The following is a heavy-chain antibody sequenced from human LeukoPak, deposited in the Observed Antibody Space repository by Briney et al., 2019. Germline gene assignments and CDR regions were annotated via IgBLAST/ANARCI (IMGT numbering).Heavy chain of an antibody. CDR3: ARLLGYCSSTSCYTSPVDY. CDR2: IYYSGST. J-gene: IGHJ4*02. V-gene: IGHV4-39*01. CDR1: GGSISSGSYY. Sequence: SETLSLTCTVSGGSISSGSYYWGWIRQPPGKGLEWIGSIYYSGSTYYNPSLKSRVTISVDTSKNQFSLKLSSVTAADTAVYYCARLLGYCSSTSCYTSPVDYWGQRTLVTVSS. D-gene: IGHD2-2*02.